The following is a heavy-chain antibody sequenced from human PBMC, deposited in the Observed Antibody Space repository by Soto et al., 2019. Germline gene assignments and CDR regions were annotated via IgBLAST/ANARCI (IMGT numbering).Heavy chain of an antibody. J-gene: IGHJ6*02. V-gene: IGHV5-10-1*01. CDR3: ARQNFWSGYYTSSHYYYYGMDV. Sequence: PGKSQKISCKGSGYSFTSYWISWVRQMPGKGLEWMGRIDPSDSYTNYSPSFQGHVTISADKSISTAYLQWSSLKASDTAMYYCARQNFWSGYYTSSHYYYYGMDVWGQGTTVTV. CDR1: GYSFTSYW. D-gene: IGHD3-3*01. CDR2: IDPSDSYT.